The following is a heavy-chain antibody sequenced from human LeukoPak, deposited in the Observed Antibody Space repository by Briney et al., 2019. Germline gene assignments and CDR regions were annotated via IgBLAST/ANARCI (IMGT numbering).Heavy chain of an antibody. V-gene: IGHV3-23*01. CDR3: AKSGYNRFDY. J-gene: IGHJ4*02. CDR1: GFTFSSYA. CDR2: FSGSGGST. Sequence: RGSLRLSCAASGFTFSSYAMSWVRQAPGKGLECISGFSGSGGSTYYADSVKGRFTISRDNSKNTLYLQMNSLRAEDTAVYYCAKSGYNRFDYWGQGTLVAVSS. D-gene: IGHD5-24*01.